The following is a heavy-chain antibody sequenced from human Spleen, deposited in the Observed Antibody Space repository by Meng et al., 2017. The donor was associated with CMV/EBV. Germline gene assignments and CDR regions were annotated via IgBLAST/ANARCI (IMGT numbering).Heavy chain of an antibody. CDR1: GFTFNNYE. V-gene: IGHV3-48*03. CDR3: ARSYDFWSATFDF. Sequence: GGSLRLSCVASGFTFNNYEMNWVRQAPGRGPEWVSYISSSASTIYYADSVKGRFTISRDNAKNSLYLQMNSLRAEDTAVYFCARSYDFWSATFDFWGQGTLVTVSS. D-gene: IGHD3-3*01. CDR2: ISSSASTI. J-gene: IGHJ4*02.